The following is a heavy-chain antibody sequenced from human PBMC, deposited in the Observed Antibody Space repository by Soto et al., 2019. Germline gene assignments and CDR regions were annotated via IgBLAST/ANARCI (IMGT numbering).Heavy chain of an antibody. D-gene: IGHD4-4*01. CDR1: GFPFSRFS. Sequence: QPGGSLRLSGSASGFPFSRFSIHWVRQAPGKGLVYVSDISFNGGDTYHADSVKGRFSISRDNSKKTVYLQMSSLRAEDTDVYYCLKDGAVTISGWFFDYSGQGTPVTVCS. V-gene: IGHV3-64D*06. CDR2: ISFNGGDT. CDR3: LKDGAVTISGWFFDY. J-gene: IGHJ4*02.